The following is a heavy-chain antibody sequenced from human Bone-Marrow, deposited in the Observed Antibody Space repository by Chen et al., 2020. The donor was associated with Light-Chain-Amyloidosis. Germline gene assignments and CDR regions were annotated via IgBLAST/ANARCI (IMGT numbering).Heavy chain of an antibody. Sequence: QVQLVEFGGGVVQPGRSLRLSCAASGFTFSTYDMNWVRQAPGTGLEWVALISDDGSPKYYGDSVKGRFTISRDNSKNTLYLQMNSLGVEDTAVYYCARTDTSNSGWYEGFDYWGQGTLVTVSS. D-gene: IGHD6-19*01. V-gene: IGHV3-30*03. CDR1: GFTFSTYD. CDR3: ARTDTSNSGWYEGFDY. J-gene: IGHJ4*02. CDR2: ISDDGSPK.